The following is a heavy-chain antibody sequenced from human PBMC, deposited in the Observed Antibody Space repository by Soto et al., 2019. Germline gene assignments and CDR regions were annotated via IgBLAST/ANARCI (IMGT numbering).Heavy chain of an antibody. CDR3: ASGRN. V-gene: IGHV4-34*01. J-gene: IGHJ1*01. CDR1: GGSLSGFY. Sequence: QVRLNQWGAGLLKPSETLSLTCALSGGSLSGFYWSWIRQPPEKGLEWIGEIKDGGNVKYTPALQSRVTIAMDTSKNHFFLNLTSVTAADTAVYYCASGRNWGQGILVTVSS. CDR2: IKDGGNV.